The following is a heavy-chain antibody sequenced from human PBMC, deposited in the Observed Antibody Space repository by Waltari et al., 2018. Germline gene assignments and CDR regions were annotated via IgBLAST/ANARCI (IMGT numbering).Heavy chain of an antibody. CDR1: GGSLSSYY. D-gene: IGHD3-3*01. J-gene: IGHJ3*02. CDR2: IYYSGST. CDR3: ARDLTGIFGVAWGAFDI. Sequence: QVQLQESGPGLVKPSETLSLTCTVSGGSLSSYYWSWIRQPPGKGLEWIGYIYYSGSTNYNPSLKSRVTISVDTSKNQFSLKLSSVTAADTAVYYCARDLTGIFGVAWGAFDIWGQGTMVTVSS. V-gene: IGHV4-59*01.